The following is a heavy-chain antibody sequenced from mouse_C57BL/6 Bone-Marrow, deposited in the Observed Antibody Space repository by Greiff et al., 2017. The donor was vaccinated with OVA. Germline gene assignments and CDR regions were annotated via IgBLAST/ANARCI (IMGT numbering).Heavy chain of an antibody. J-gene: IGHJ2*01. CDR2: ISDGGSYT. V-gene: IGHV5-4*01. Sequence: EVQLVESGGGLVKPGGSLKLSCAASGFTFSSYAMSWVRQTPEKRLEWVATISDGGSYTYYPDNVKGRFTISRDNAKNNLYLQMSHLKSEDTAMYYCARFDYWGQGTTLTVSS. CDR1: GFTFSSYA. CDR3: ARFDY.